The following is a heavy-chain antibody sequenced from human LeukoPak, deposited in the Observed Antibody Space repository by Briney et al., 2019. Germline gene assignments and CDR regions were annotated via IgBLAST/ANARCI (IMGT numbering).Heavy chain of an antibody. V-gene: IGHV1-18*01. Sequence: GASVKVSCKASGYAFIRYPIIWVRQAPGQGLEWMGWISTYNGDTTYTQKFQDRVSMTTDKSTGTASMELRSLRSDDTAVYYCARERDTVLAPYFAYWGQGTLVTVSP. CDR1: GYAFIRYP. CDR3: ARERDTVLAPYFAY. D-gene: IGHD3-3*01. J-gene: IGHJ4*02. CDR2: ISTYNGDT.